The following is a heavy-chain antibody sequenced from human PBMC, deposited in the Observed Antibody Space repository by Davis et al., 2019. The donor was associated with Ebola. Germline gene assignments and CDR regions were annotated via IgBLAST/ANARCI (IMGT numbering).Heavy chain of an antibody. CDR1: GGSISSGDYY. CDR3: ARLKRDIVVVPAASNNWFDP. CDR2: IYYSGST. Sequence: SETLSLTCTVSGGSISSGDYYWSWIRQPPGKGLEWIGYIYYSGSTYYNPSLKSRVTISVDTSKNQFSLKLSSVTAADTAVYYCARLKRDIVVVPAASNNWFDPWGQGTLVTVSS. J-gene: IGHJ5*02. V-gene: IGHV4-30-4*01. D-gene: IGHD2-2*01.